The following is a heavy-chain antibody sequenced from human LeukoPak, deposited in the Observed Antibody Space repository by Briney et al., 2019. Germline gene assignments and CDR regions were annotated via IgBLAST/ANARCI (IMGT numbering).Heavy chain of an antibody. V-gene: IGHV3-30-3*01. Sequence: GGSLRLSCAASGFTFSSYAMHWVRQAPGKGLEWVAVISYDGSNKYYADSVKGRFTISRDNSENTLYLQMNSLRAEDTAVYYCARSNLIGYFDWFSFDYWGQGTLVTVSS. CDR1: GFTFSSYA. D-gene: IGHD3-9*01. CDR3: ARSNLIGYFDWFSFDY. CDR2: ISYDGSNK. J-gene: IGHJ4*02.